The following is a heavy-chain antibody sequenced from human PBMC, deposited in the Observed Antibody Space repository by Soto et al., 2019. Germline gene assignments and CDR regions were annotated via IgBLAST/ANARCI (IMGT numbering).Heavy chain of an antibody. CDR3: ARGVPNYYAMDV. V-gene: IGHV3-74*01. CDR2: IKFDGSNT. Sequence: EVQLVESGGGLVQPGGSPRLSCAASGFTFSSYWMHWVRQAPGKGLVWVSRIKFDGSNTDYADSVKGRFTISRDNAKNTLYLQMNSLRAEDTTLYYCARGVPNYYAMDVWGQGTTVTVSS. CDR1: GFTFSSYW. J-gene: IGHJ6*02.